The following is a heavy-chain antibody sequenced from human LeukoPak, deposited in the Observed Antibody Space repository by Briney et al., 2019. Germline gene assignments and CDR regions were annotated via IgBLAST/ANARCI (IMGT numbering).Heavy chain of an antibody. CDR2: INHSGST. D-gene: IGHD6-19*01. Sequence: SETLSLTCAVYGGSFSGYYWSWIHQPPGKGLEWIGEINHSGSTNYNPSLKSRVTISVDTSKNQFSLKLSSVTAADTAVYYCARAIVAGTSLFDYWGQGTLVTVSS. V-gene: IGHV4-34*01. CDR3: ARAIVAGTSLFDY. CDR1: GGSFSGYY. J-gene: IGHJ4*02.